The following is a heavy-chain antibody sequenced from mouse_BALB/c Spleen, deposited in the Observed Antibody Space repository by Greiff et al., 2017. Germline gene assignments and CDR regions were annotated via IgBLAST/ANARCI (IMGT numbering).Heavy chain of an antibody. D-gene: IGHD2-4*01. CDR2: INSDGGST. CDR3: ARQCYDYDWDWFAY. V-gene: IGHV5-2*01. J-gene: IGHJ3*01. CDR1: EYEFPSHD. Sequence: EVMLVESGGGLVQPGESLKLSCESNEYEFPSHDMSWVRKTPEKRLELVAAINSDGGSTYYPDTMERRFIISRDNTKKTLYLQMSSLRSEDTALYYCARQCYDYDWDWFAYWGQGTLVTVSA.